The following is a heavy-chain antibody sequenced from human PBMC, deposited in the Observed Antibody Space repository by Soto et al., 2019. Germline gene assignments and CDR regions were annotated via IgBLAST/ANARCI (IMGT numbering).Heavy chain of an antibody. V-gene: IGHV3-23*01. CDR2: ISANGQGI. J-gene: IGHJ4*02. Sequence: EVQLLESGGGLVQPGGSLRLSCTGSGFPFTYYAFSCVRQAPGKGMEWVSAISANGQGIYYADSVRGRFTISRDNSKNTVFLHMDSLRAEDTAVYYCAKDRDYPRDQFHYWGQGTLVTVSS. CDR1: GFPFTYYA. CDR3: AKDRDYPRDQFHY. D-gene: IGHD2-2*01.